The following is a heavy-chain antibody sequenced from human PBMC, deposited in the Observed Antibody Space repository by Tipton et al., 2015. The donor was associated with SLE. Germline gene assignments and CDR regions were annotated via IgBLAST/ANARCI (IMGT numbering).Heavy chain of an antibody. J-gene: IGHJ6*02. V-gene: IGHV1-46*01. D-gene: IGHD3-22*01. CDR3: ARERNYYDSSGYREGYGMDV. Sequence: QSGPEVKKPGTSVKISCKASGYTFTGYYMHWVRQAPGQGLEWMGILNPSGGKTSYAQKLQGRVTVTRDTSTTTVYMELSSLRSDDTAVYYCARERNYYDSSGYREGYGMDVWGQGTTVIVSS. CDR2: LNPSGGKT. CDR1: GYTFTGYY.